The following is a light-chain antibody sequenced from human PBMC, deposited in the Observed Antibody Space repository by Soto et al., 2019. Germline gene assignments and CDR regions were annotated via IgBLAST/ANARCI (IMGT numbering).Light chain of an antibody. CDR2: GAS. CDR1: QSVSSS. V-gene: IGKV3-15*01. Sequence: EIVMTQSPATLSVSPGERATLSCRASQSVSSSLAWYQQKPGQAPRLLIHGASTRATGIPARFSGSGSGTEFTLTISSLQSEDFAVYYCQHYNNWPYTFGQGTKVDI. CDR3: QHYNNWPYT. J-gene: IGKJ2*01.